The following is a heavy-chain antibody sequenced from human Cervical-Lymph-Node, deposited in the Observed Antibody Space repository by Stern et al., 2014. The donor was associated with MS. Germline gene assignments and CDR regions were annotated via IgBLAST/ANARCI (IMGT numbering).Heavy chain of an antibody. Sequence: VQLVQSGGGLVQPGRSLRLSCAASGFTVNDYSMHWVRQAPGKGLEWVSGISCDGGSTEYAASVKGRFAISRDNAKNSLFLHMNSLRPEDTAFYYCAKTTVTTRPFEFWGQGTLVTVSS. CDR3: AKTTVTTRPFEF. J-gene: IGHJ4*02. V-gene: IGHV3-9*01. D-gene: IGHD4-17*01. CDR2: ISCDGGST. CDR1: GFTVNDYS.